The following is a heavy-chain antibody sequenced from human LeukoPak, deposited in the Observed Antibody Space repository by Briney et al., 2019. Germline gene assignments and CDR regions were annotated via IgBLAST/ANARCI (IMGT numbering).Heavy chain of an antibody. D-gene: IGHD7-27*01. J-gene: IGHJ1*01. Sequence: HPGGSLRLSCAASGFTLSHHWMTWVRQAPGKGLEWVANIKEDGSHTNYVDSVKGRFTLSRDNAKNSVYLQMNSLRAEDTAVYYCTKEHWGPEYWDQGTLVTASS. V-gene: IGHV3-7*03. CDR3: TKEHWGPEY. CDR1: GFTLSHHW. CDR2: IKEDGSHT.